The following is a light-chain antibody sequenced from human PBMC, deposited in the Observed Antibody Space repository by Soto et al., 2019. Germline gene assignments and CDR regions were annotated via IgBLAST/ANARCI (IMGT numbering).Light chain of an antibody. CDR2: DDN. Sequence: QSVMTQPPSVSAAPGQKVTLSCSGSSSNIGGNSVSWYQQLPGTAPKLVIYDDNKRPSGIPDRFSGSKSGTSATLGITGFQTGDEADYYCGSWDSSLSAYVFGTGTELTVL. CDR1: SSNIGGNS. J-gene: IGLJ1*01. CDR3: GSWDSSLSAYV. V-gene: IGLV1-51*01.